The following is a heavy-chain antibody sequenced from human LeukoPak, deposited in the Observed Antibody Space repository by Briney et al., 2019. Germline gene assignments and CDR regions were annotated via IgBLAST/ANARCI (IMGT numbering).Heavy chain of an antibody. Sequence: GGSLRLSCAASGFTFSSYEMNWVRQAPGKGLEWVSYISSSGSTIYYADSVKGRFTISRDNAKNSLYLQMSSLRAEDTAVYYCAVAPGYSYGPAWGQGTLVTVSS. V-gene: IGHV3-48*03. CDR2: ISSSGSTI. CDR3: AVAPGYSYGPA. D-gene: IGHD5-18*01. J-gene: IGHJ5*02. CDR1: GFTFSSYE.